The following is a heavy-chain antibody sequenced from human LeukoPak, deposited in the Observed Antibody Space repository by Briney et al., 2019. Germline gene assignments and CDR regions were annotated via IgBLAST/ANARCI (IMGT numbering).Heavy chain of an antibody. CDR1: GFTFSSYW. J-gene: IGHJ4*02. D-gene: IGHD3-16*02. V-gene: IGHV3-7*01. CDR3: ARDGKYDYVWGSYRAWDY. Sequence: GGSLRLSCAASGFTFSSYWMSWVRQAPGKGLEWVANIKEDGSEKYYVDSVKGRFTLSRDNAKTSLYLQMNSLRAEDTAVYFCARDGKYDYVWGSYRAWDYWGQGTLVTVSS. CDR2: IKEDGSEK.